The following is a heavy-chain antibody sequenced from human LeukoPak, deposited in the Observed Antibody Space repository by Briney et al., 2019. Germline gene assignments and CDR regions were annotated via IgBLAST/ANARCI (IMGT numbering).Heavy chain of an antibody. CDR2: ISYDGSNK. V-gene: IGHV3-30*18. CDR1: RFTFSTYG. J-gene: IGHJ4*02. D-gene: IGHD6-13*01. Sequence: GGSLRPSCAASRFTFSTYGMHWVRQAPGKGLEWVAVISYDGSNKYSADSVKGRFTISRDRSKNMLHLQMNSLRHEDTAVYYCAKGGGGYSSSWYYLGDYWGQGTLVTVSS. CDR3: AKGGGGYSSSWYYLGDY.